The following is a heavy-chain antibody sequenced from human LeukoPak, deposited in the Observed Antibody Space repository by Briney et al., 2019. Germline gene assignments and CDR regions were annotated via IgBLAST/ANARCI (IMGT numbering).Heavy chain of an antibody. CDR1: GVTFSSLW. J-gene: IGHJ4*02. Sequence: PGGSLRLSCAASGVTFSSLWMTWVRQAPGKGLEWVANINPDGSVKNYVDSMRGRFTISRDNAKNSLYLQMNSLRAEDTAVYYCARDRGYNSFDYWGQGTLATVSS. CDR3: ARDRGYNSFDY. CDR2: INPDGSVK. V-gene: IGHV3-7*01. D-gene: IGHD3-10*01.